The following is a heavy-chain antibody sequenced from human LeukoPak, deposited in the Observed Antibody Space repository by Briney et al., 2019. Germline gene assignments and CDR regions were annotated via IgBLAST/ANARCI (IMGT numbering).Heavy chain of an antibody. J-gene: IGHJ4*02. CDR2: IGSRSSSI. Sequence: GGSLRLSCAASGFTFSTYSMNWVRQAPGKGLEWVSSIGSRSSSIYYADSVRGRFTISRDNSKNTLYLQMNSLRAEDTAVYYCAKGMDSSPVGRRSAADYWGQGTLVTVSS. CDR1: GFTFSTYS. CDR3: AKGMDSSPVGRRSAADY. V-gene: IGHV3-21*04. D-gene: IGHD6-13*01.